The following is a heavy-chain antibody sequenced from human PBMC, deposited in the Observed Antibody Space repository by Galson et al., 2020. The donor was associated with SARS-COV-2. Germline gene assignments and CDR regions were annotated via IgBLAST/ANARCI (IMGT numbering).Heavy chain of an antibody. V-gene: IGHV3-30*04. J-gene: IGHJ4*02. CDR2: ILYDGSNK. Sequence: GGSLRLSCAASGFTFSSYAMHWVRQAPGKGLEWVAVILYDGSNKYYADSVKGRFTISRDNSKNTLYLQMNSLRAEDTAVYYCAGDSSGYYLGGGCYWGKGTLVTVSS. CDR1: GFTFSSYA. D-gene: IGHD3-22*01. CDR3: AGDSSGYYLGGGCY.